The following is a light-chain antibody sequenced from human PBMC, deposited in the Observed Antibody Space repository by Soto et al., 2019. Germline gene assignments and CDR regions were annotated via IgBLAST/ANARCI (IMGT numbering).Light chain of an antibody. CDR1: SNDVGTYNR. CDR3: SSYTSSSTLL. J-gene: IGLJ2*01. Sequence: QSVLTQPPSVSGSPGQSVTISCTGTSNDVGTYNRVSWYQEPPGTAPKLMIYEVNNRPSGVPDRFSGSKSGNTASLTISGLQAEDEDDYYCSSYTSSSTLLFGGGTKVTVL. CDR2: EVN. V-gene: IGLV2-18*02.